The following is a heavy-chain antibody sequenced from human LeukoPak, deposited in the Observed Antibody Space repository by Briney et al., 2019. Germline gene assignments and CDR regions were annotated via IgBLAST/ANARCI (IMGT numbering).Heavy chain of an antibody. Sequence: PGGSLRLSCEASGFTVSSNYMSWVRQAPGKGLEWVSVIYSGGSTYYADSVKGRFTISRDNSKNTLYLQMNSLRAEDTAVYYCARCYDSSALMLTYWGQGTLVTVSS. CDR1: GFTVSSNY. CDR3: ARCYDSSALMLTY. CDR2: IYSGGST. J-gene: IGHJ4*02. D-gene: IGHD3-22*01. V-gene: IGHV3-53*01.